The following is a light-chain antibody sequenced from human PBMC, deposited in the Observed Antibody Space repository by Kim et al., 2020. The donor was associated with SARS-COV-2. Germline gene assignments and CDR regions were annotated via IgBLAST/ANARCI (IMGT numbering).Light chain of an antibody. CDR1: SLRSYY. V-gene: IGLV3-19*01. J-gene: IGLJ2*01. CDR3: NSRGSNDNVL. CDR2: GKN. Sequence: VAFGQTVRITCQGDSLRSYYATRYQQKPGQAPIVVIYGKNNRPSGIPDRFSGSSSGDTASLTITGTQAGDEADYYCNSRGSNDNVLFGGGTQLTVL.